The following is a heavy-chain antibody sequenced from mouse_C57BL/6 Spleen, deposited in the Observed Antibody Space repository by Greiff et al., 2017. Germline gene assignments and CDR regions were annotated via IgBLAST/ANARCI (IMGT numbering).Heavy chain of an antibody. CDR1: GYTFTDYY. J-gene: IGHJ2*01. V-gene: IGHV1-26*01. CDR2: INPNNGGT. CDR3: ARGGPYDGYGFDY. D-gene: IGHD2-3*01. Sequence: EVQLQQSGPELVKPGASVKISCKASGYTFTDYYMNWVKQSHGKSLEWIGDINPNNGGTSYNQKFKGKATLTVDKSSSTAYMELRSLTSEDSAVYYCARGGPYDGYGFDYWGQGTTLTVSS.